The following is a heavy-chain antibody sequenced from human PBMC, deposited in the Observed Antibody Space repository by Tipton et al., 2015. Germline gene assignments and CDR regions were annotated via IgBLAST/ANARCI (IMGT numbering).Heavy chain of an antibody. Sequence: SLRLSCAAFGFTFSSYGMHWVRQAPGKGLEWEAVIWYDGNNKYYADSVKGRFTISRDNSKNTLYLQMNSLRADDTAVYYCAKDSGNRIFDPSSSWYLLWVDAPDSWGQGTLVTVSS. J-gene: IGHJ4*02. CDR1: GFTFSSYG. D-gene: IGHD6-13*01. CDR3: AKDSGNRIFDPSSSWYLLWVDAPDS. V-gene: IGHV3-33*06. CDR2: IWYDGNNK.